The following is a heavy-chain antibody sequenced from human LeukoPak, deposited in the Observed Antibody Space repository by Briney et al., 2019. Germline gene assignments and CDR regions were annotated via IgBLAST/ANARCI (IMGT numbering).Heavy chain of an antibody. J-gene: IGHJ6*03. CDR1: GFVFSRYE. Sequence: GGSLRLSCAASGFVFSRYEMNWVRQAPGKGLEWVSYISSSGSTIYYADSVKGRFTISRDNAKNSLYLQMNSLRAEDTAVYYCARDASSGWHYYYYYYMDVWGKGTTVTVSS. V-gene: IGHV3-48*03. CDR3: ARDASSGWHYYYYYYMDV. D-gene: IGHD6-19*01. CDR2: ISSSGSTI.